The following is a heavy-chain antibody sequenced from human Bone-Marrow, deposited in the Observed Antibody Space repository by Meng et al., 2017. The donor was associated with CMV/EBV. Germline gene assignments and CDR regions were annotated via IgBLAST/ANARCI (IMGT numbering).Heavy chain of an antibody. CDR3: ARDLLYDFWSGYYSSASRYYFDC. D-gene: IGHD3-3*01. CDR2: INPNSGGT. Sequence: ASVKVSCKASGYTFTGYYMHWVRQAPGQGLEWMGWINPNSGGTNYAQKFQGRVTMTRDTSISTAYMELSRLRSDDTAVYYCARDLLYDFWSGYYSSASRYYFDCWGQGTLVTVAS. V-gene: IGHV1-2*02. CDR1: GYTFTGYY. J-gene: IGHJ4*02.